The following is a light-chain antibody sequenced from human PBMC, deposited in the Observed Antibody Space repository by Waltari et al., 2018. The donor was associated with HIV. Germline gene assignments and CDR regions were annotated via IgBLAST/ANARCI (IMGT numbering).Light chain of an antibody. J-gene: IGLJ2*01. CDR1: SRDVGSYNL. Sequence: QSALTPPASVSGSPGQSITISCTGTSRDVGSYNLVSWYQQHPGKAPKLMIYEVTKRPSGVSNRFSGSKSGNTASLTISGLQAEDEADYFCCSYAGSSTLVFGGGTKLTVL. CDR3: CSYAGSSTLV. V-gene: IGLV2-23*02. CDR2: EVT.